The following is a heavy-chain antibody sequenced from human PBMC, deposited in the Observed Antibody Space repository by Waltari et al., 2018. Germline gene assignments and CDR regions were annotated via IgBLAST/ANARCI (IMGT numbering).Heavy chain of an antibody. J-gene: IGHJ3*01. CDR2: IAYSGAP. Sequence: QLHLQESGPGLVKPSETLSLTCSVSGGSITSNRHYWGWIRQPPGKGLEWTATIAYSGAPYNNPSLKRRVTISGDTSKSQFSLKLSSVTAADTGVYYCATYVGASIGTAAFDVWGQGTMVTVSS. V-gene: IGHV4-39*01. CDR1: GGSITSNRHY. D-gene: IGHD3-16*01. CDR3: ATYVGASIGTAAFDV.